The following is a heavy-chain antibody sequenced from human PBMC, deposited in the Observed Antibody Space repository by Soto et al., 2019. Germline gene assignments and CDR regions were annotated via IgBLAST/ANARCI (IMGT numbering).Heavy chain of an antibody. J-gene: IGHJ4*02. CDR1: GFTFSSYS. Sequence: EVQLVESGGGLVKPGGSLRLSCAASGFTFSSYSMNWVRQAPGKGLEWVSSIISSSSYIYYADSVKGRFTISRDNAKNSLYLQMNSLRAEDTAVYYCARDMDCSGGSCYSLDYWGQGTLVTVSS. CDR2: IISSSSYI. D-gene: IGHD2-15*01. V-gene: IGHV3-21*01. CDR3: ARDMDCSGGSCYSLDY.